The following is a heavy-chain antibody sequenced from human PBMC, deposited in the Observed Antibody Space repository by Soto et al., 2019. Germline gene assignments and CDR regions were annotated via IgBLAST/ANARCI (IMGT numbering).Heavy chain of an antibody. CDR3: ARAGMTTIDY. D-gene: IGHD4-17*01. CDR1: GFTFSSYA. CDR2: ISYDGSNK. Sequence: GGSLRLSCAASGFTFSSYAMHWVRQAPGKGLEWVAVISYDGSNKYYADSVKGRFTISRDNSKNTLYLQMNSLRAEDTAVYYCARAGMTTIDYWGQGTLVTVSS. V-gene: IGHV3-30-3*01. J-gene: IGHJ4*02.